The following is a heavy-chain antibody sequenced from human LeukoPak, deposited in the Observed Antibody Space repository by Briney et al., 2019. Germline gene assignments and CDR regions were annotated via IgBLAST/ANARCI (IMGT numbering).Heavy chain of an antibody. CDR2: IKHDGSEK. CDR3: ARHTSSAVLNWFDP. CDR1: GFTFSSYW. D-gene: IGHD6-13*01. V-gene: IGHV3-7*01. Sequence: GGSLRLSCAASGFTFSSYWMSWVRQAPGKGLEWVANIKHDGSEKYYVVSMKGRFTISRDNAKNSLYLQMNSLRAEDTAVYYCARHTSSAVLNWFDPWGQGTLVTVSS. J-gene: IGHJ5*02.